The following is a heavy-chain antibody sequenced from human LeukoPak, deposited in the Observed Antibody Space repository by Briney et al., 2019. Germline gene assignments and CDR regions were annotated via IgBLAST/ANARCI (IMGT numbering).Heavy chain of an antibody. CDR3: AKAGGTYLNYYNGMDV. J-gene: IGHJ6*02. Sequence: GGSLRLSCAASGFTVSRNYMSWVRQAPGKGLEWVSIIYSGGTTYYADLVKGRFTISRDSSKNTLFLQMNGLRVEDTAVYYCAKAGGTYLNYYNGMDVWGQGTTVTVSS. CDR2: IYSGGTT. D-gene: IGHD1-26*01. CDR1: GFTVSRNY. V-gene: IGHV3-66*01.